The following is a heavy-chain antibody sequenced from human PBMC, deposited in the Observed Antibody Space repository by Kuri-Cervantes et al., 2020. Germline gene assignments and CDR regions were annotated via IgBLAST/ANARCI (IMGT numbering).Heavy chain of an antibody. CDR1: GFTFDDYV. CDR3: AKESQWELLDY. D-gene: IGHD1-26*01. V-gene: IGHV3-9*01. J-gene: IGHJ4*02. CDR2: ISWNSGRR. Sequence: SLKISCAASGFTFDDYVMHWVRQAPGKGLEWVSGISWNSGRRDYADSVKGRFTISRDNSKNTLYLQMNSLRAEDTAVYYCAKESQWELLDYWGQGTLVTVSS.